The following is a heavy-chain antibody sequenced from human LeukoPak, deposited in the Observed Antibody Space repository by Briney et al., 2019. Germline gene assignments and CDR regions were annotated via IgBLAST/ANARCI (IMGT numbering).Heavy chain of an antibody. D-gene: IGHD3-22*01. J-gene: IGHJ5*02. V-gene: IGHV5-51*01. CDR3: ARDSYDSSGFYPGSRWFDP. CDR1: GYSFTSYW. CDR2: IFPGDSDT. Sequence: GESLKISCKGSGYSFTSYWIGWVRQMPGKGLEWMGIIFPGDSDTTYSPSFEGQVTISADKSVSTAYLQRRSLKASDTAMYYCARDSYDSSGFYPGSRWFDPWGQGTLVTVSS.